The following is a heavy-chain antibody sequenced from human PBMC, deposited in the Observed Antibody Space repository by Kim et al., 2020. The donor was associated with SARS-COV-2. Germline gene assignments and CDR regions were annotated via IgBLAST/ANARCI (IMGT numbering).Heavy chain of an antibody. CDR3: ARDLHSRGGKFSQLDY. D-gene: IGHD6-19*01. V-gene: IGHV3-11*01. CDR1: GFTFSDYY. J-gene: IGHJ4*02. Sequence: GGSLRLSCAASGFTFSDYYMNWIRQAPGKGLEWVSYITSSGTTIYYADSVKGRFTISRDNAKNSLYLQMDSLRADDTAVYYCARDLHSRGGKFSQLDYWGQGTLVTVSS. CDR2: ITSSGTTI.